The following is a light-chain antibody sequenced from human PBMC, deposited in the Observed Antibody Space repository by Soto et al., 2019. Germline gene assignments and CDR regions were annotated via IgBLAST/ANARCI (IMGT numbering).Light chain of an antibody. CDR1: QGIGTY. CDR2: TAS. J-gene: IGKJ5*01. CDR3: QRFNNYPIT. Sequence: DIQLTQSPSFLSASVGDRVTITCRASQGIGTYLAWYQQKPGEAPKLLIYTASTLQSGVPSRFSGSGSGTEFTLTISSLQPEDFATYYCQRFNNYPITLGQGTRMEI. V-gene: IGKV1-9*01.